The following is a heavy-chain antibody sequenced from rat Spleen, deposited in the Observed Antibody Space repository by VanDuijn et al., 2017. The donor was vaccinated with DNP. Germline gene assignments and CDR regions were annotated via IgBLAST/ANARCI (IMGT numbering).Heavy chain of an antibody. CDR3: ATHSFTSGITTAFGS. J-gene: IGHJ3*01. CDR2: LSFDGTTS. CDR1: GFTFSNYY. Sequence: EVQLVESGGGLVQPGRSLTLSCAASGFTFSNYYMAWVRQAPTRGLEWVASLSFDGTTSYYRDSVKGRFTVSRDNAKSTLYLQMDSLRSEDTATYYCATHSFTSGITTAFGSWGQGTLVTVSS. D-gene: IGHD1-11*01. V-gene: IGHV5-25*01.